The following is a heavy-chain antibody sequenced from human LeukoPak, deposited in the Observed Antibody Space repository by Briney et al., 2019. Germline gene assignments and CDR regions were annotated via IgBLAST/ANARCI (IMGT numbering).Heavy chain of an antibody. D-gene: IGHD3-3*01. CDR2: IIPIFGTA. CDR3: ASSLELLSYFDF. V-gene: IGHV1-69*05. Sequence: SVKVSCKASGGTFSSYAISWVRQAPGQGLEWMGGIIPIFGTANYAQKFQGRVTMTRDTSITTAYMELSSLTSDDTAVYYCASSLELLSYFDFWGQGTLVSVSS. J-gene: IGHJ4*02. CDR1: GGTFSSYA.